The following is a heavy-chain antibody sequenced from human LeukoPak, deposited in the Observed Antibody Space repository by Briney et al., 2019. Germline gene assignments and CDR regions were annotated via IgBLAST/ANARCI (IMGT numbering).Heavy chain of an antibody. CDR2: ITAYNGNA. Sequence: ASVKVSCKASGYTFTSYGINWVRQAPGQGLEWMGWITAYNGNANYAQKVQGRVTMTTDTSTSTAYMELRSLRSDDTAVYYCARGGWTTPSDFWGQGTLVTVSS. V-gene: IGHV1-18*01. CDR3: ARGGWTTPSDF. D-gene: IGHD4-11*01. J-gene: IGHJ4*02. CDR1: GYTFTSYG.